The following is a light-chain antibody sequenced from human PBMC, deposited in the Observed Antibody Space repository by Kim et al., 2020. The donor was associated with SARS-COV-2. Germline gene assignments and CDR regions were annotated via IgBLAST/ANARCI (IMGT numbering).Light chain of an antibody. CDR3: QSYDPSNLWV. Sequence: KTVTISSTRSRGNVADNYVQWYQQRPRSAPTTVIHEDNQRPSGVPDRFSGAIDSSSNSASLTISGLKTEDEADYYCQSYDPSNLWVFGGGTKLTVL. CDR2: EDN. V-gene: IGLV6-57*03. CDR1: RGNVADNY. J-gene: IGLJ3*02.